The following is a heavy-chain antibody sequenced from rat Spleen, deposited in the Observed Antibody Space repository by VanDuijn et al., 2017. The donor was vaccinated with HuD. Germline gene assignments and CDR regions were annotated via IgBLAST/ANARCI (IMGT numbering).Heavy chain of an antibody. CDR1: GHSITSNY. CDR2: IGYSGRT. J-gene: IGHJ2*01. Sequence: EVQLQESGPGLVKPSQSLSLTCSVTGHSITSNYWGWIRKFPGNKMEWMGYIGYSGRTSYNPSLKSRISITRDTSKNQFFLQLNSVTTEDTATYYCARYGAEYNLFDYWGQGVMVTVSS. D-gene: IGHD1-4*01. V-gene: IGHV3-1*01. CDR3: ARYGAEYNLFDY.